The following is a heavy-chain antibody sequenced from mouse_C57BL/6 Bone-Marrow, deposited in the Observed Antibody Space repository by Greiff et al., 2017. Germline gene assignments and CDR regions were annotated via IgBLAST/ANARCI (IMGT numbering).Heavy chain of an antibody. CDR3: AREESLLHCDY. Sequence: VKLMESDAELVKPGASVKISCKVSGYTFPDHTIHWMKQRPEQGLEWIGYIYPRDGSTKYNEKFKGKATLTADKSSSTAYMQLNSLTSEDSAVXFCAREESLLHCDYWGQGTTLTVSS. CDR1: GYTFPDHT. D-gene: IGHD5-2*01. J-gene: IGHJ2*01. CDR2: IYPRDGST. V-gene: IGHV1-78*01.